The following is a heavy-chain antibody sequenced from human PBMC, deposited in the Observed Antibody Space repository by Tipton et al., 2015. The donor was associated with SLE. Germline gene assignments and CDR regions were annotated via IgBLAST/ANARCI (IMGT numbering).Heavy chain of an antibody. CDR3: ARVGDDLFSYHYMDV. J-gene: IGHJ6*03. Sequence: SLRLSCAASGFTFSSYAMSWVRQAPGKGLEWVSGISHSGGSTHYADSVKGRFTISRDNSKNTLYLQMNSLRPEDTAVYYCARVGDDLFSYHYMDVWGKGATVIVSS. CDR1: GFTFSSYA. D-gene: IGHD2-21*01. V-gene: IGHV3-23*01. CDR2: ISHSGGST.